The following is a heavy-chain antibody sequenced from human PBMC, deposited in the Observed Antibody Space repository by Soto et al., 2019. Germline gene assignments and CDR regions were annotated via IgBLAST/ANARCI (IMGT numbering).Heavy chain of an antibody. D-gene: IGHD6-13*01. CDR2: ISGSGGST. CDR3: AKVLYSSSFSWFDP. CDR1: GFTFSSYA. Sequence: HPGGSLRLSCAASGFTFSSYAMSWVRQAPGKGLEWVSAISGSGGSTYYADSVKGRFTISRDNSKNTLYLQMNSLRAEDTAVYYCAKVLYSSSFSWFDPWGQGTLVTVSS. V-gene: IGHV3-23*01. J-gene: IGHJ5*02.